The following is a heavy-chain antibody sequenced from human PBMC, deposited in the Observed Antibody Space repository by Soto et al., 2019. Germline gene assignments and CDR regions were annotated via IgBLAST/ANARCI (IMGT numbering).Heavy chain of an antibody. D-gene: IGHD3-3*01. Sequence: ASVKVSCKASGYTFTSYDSNWVRQATGQGLEWMGWMNPNSGNTGYAQKFQGRVTMTRNTSISTAYMELSSLRSEDTAVYYCARGDPITIFGVAIPDYYYYYMDVWGKGTTVTVSS. J-gene: IGHJ6*03. V-gene: IGHV1-8*01. CDR2: MNPNSGNT. CDR3: ARGDPITIFGVAIPDYYYYYMDV. CDR1: GYTFTSYD.